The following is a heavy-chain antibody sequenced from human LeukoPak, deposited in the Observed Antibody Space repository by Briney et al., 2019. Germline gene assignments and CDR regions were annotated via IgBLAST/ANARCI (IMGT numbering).Heavy chain of an antibody. Sequence: SVKVSCKASGYTFTGYYMDWVQQAPGQGLEWIGWIDPNSGGTNYAQKFQGRVTMTRDTSISTAYMELSRLRSDDTAVYYCARDHMVRGVVTDYWGQGTLVTVSS. J-gene: IGHJ4*02. D-gene: IGHD3-10*01. V-gene: IGHV1-2*02. CDR2: IDPNSGGT. CDR3: ARDHMVRGVVTDY. CDR1: GYTFTGYY.